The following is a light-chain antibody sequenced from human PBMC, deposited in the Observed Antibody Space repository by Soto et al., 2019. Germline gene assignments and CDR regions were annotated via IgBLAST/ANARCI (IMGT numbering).Light chain of an antibody. CDR3: TSYTSVTIVV. J-gene: IGLJ2*01. CDR2: GVT. CDR1: NSDIGGYNS. V-gene: IGLV2-14*01. Sequence: QSALTQPASVSGSPGQSITISCTGSNSDIGGYNSVSWYQQHPGKAPKLLIFGVTNRPSGVSDRFSGSKSGNTASLTISALHAEDEADYYCTSYTSVTIVVFGGGTKVTVL.